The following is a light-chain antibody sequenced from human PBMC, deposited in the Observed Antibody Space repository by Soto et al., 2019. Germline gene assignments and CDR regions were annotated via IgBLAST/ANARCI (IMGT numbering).Light chain of an antibody. J-gene: IGKJ1*01. CDR3: QNYNCDLR. CDR1: QSVLYSSNNKNY. V-gene: IGKV4-1*01. CDR2: WAS. Sequence: EKATINCKSSQSVLYSSNNKNYLAWYQQKPGQPPKALIYWASTRESGVPDRFSGSGSGTVFTLTIGGLQASYFVSDYRQNYNCDLRFGQRAVVDIK.